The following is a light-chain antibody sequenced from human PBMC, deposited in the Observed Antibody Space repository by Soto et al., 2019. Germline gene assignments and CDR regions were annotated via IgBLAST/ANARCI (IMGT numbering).Light chain of an antibody. CDR2: EAS. CDR3: QQYYKFPGT. V-gene: IGKV1-5*01. J-gene: IGKJ2*01. Sequence: DIQMTQFPSTLSASVGDRVTITCRARQSVSNWVAWYQQKPGKAPRLLISEASTFETEVPSNFSGAGSGTEFTLTINSLQPDDCATDYGQQYYKFPGTFGQGTKLEIK. CDR1: QSVSNW.